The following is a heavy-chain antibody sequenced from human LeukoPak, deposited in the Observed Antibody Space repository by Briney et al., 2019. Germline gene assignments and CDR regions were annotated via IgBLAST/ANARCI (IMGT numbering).Heavy chain of an antibody. CDR1: GYTFTSYD. D-gene: IGHD6-13*01. J-gene: IGHJ4*02. V-gene: IGHV1-8*01. CDR2: MNPNSGNT. CDR3: ARGSQLIAAAGTGRFDY. Sequence: ASVKVSCEASGYTFTSYDINWVRQATGQGLEWMGWMNPNSGNTGYAQKFQGRVTMTRNTSISTAYMELSSLRSEDTAVYYCARGSQLIAAAGTGRFDYWGQGTLVTVSS.